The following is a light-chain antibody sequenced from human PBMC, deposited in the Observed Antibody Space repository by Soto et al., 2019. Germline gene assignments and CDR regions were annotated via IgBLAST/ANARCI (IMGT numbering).Light chain of an antibody. V-gene: IGKV1-9*01. CDR2: GAS. CDR3: QQLSSYPRT. J-gene: IGKJ3*01. CDR1: QGISSY. Sequence: DIQLTQSPSFLSASIGDRVTITCRASQGISSYLAWYQQKPGKAPKLLIYGASTLQSGVPSRFSGSGSGTEFTLTISSLQPEDLATYYCQQLSSYPRTFGPGTKVDIK.